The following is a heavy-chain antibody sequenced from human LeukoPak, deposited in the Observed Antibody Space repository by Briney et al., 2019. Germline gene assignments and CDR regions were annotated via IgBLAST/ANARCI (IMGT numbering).Heavy chain of an antibody. CDR1: GYSFTSYW. Sequence: GESLKISCKSSGYSFTSYWIDWVRQMPGKGLEWMGIIYPGDSDTRYSPSFQGQVTISADKSISTAYLQWSSLKASDTAMYYCARVGYAFWSGYAYWGQGTLVTVSS. D-gene: IGHD3-3*01. J-gene: IGHJ4*02. V-gene: IGHV5-51*01. CDR2: IYPGDSDT. CDR3: ARVGYAFWSGYAY.